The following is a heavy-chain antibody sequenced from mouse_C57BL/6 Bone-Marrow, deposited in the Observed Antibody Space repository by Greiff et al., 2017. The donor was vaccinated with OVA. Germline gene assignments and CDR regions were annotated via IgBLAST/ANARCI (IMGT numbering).Heavy chain of an antibody. CDR1: GFTFSDYY. Sequence: EVHLVESGGGLVQPGGSLKLSCAASGFTFSDYYMYWVRQTPEKRLEWVAYISNGGGSTYYPDTVKGRFTISRDNAKNTLYLQMSRLKSEDTAMYYCAKSDGYYWYFDVWGTGTTVTVSS. J-gene: IGHJ1*03. CDR3: AKSDGYYWYFDV. CDR2: ISNGGGST. D-gene: IGHD2-3*01. V-gene: IGHV5-12*01.